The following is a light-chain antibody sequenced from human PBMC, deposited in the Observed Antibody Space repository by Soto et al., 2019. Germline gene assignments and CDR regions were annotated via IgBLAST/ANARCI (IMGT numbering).Light chain of an antibody. CDR2: AAS. CDR1: ESISRH. Sequence: DLQMTQSPSSLSASVGDRVTITCRASESISRHLNWYQQKPGKAPKLLIYAASSLQNGVPSRFSGGGSGTDFTLTISNLQPEDFATYYCQQSYSPLSITFGQGTRLEIK. CDR3: QQSYSPLSIT. V-gene: IGKV1-39*01. J-gene: IGKJ5*01.